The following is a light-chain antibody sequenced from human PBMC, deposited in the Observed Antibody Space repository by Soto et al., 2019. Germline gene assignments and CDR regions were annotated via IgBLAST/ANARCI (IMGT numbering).Light chain of an antibody. CDR1: QSVSSSY. Sequence: EIVLTQSPGTLSLSPGERATLSCRASQSVSSSYLAWYQQKPGQAPRLLIYGASSRATGIPDRFSGSGSGTDFTLTISRLEPEDLAVYYCQQYGSPPSRTFGPGTKVDIK. CDR3: QQYGSPPSRT. CDR2: GAS. V-gene: IGKV3-20*01. J-gene: IGKJ3*01.